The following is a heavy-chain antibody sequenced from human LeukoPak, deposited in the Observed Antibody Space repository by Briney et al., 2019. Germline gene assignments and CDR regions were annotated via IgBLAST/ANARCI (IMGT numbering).Heavy chain of an antibody. Sequence: GGSLRLSCAASGFTFSSCSMNWVRQAPGKGLEWVSSISSSSSYIYYADSVKGRFTISRDNAKNSLYLQMNSLRAEDTAVYYCARDRVTGDYPYYYYGMDVWGQGTTVTVSS. CDR3: ARDRVTGDYPYYYYGMDV. V-gene: IGHV3-21*01. J-gene: IGHJ6*02. CDR2: ISSSSSYI. D-gene: IGHD7-27*01. CDR1: GFTFSSCS.